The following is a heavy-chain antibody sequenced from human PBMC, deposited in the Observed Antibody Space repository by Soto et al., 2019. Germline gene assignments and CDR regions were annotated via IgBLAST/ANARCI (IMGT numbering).Heavy chain of an antibody. D-gene: IGHD3-22*01. V-gene: IGHV3-53*01. CDR1: GFTVSSNY. Sequence: PGGSLRLSCAASGFTVSSNYMSWVRQXPGKGLEWVSVIYSGGSTYYADSVKGRFTISRDNSKNTLYLQMNSLRAEDTAVYYCARDRVESGYPEYFQHWGQGTLVTVSS. CDR2: IYSGGST. J-gene: IGHJ1*01. CDR3: ARDRVESGYPEYFQH.